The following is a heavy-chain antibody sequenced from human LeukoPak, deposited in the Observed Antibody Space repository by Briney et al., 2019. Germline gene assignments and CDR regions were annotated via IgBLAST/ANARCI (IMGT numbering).Heavy chain of an antibody. Sequence: SETLSLTCAVYGGSFSGYYWSWIRQPPGKGLEWIGEINHSGSTNYNPSLKSRVTISVDTSKNQFSLKLSSVTAADTAVYYCARGFIAAAGIVFDYWGQGTLVTVSS. CDR3: ARGFIAAAGIVFDY. V-gene: IGHV4-34*01. J-gene: IGHJ4*02. CDR1: GGSFSGYY. D-gene: IGHD6-13*01. CDR2: INHSGST.